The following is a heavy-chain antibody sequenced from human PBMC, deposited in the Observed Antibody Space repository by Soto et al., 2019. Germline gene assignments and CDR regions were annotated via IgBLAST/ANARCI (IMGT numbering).Heavy chain of an antibody. Sequence: TSETLSLTCTVSGGSINSYYWSWIRQPPGKGLEWIGYIYYSGSTNYNPSLKSRVTISVDTSKNQFSLKLNSVTAADTAVYYCATSNWFDPWGQGTLVTVSS. J-gene: IGHJ5*02. V-gene: IGHV4-59*08. CDR2: IYYSGST. CDR1: GGSINSYY. CDR3: ATSNWFDP.